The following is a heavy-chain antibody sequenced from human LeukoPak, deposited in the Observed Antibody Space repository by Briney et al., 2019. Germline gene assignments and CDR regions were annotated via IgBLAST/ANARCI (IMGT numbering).Heavy chain of an antibody. CDR2: IYTSGST. D-gene: IGHD3-10*01. CDR1: GGSISSGSYY. V-gene: IGHV4-61*02. Sequence: SETLSLTCTVSGGSISSGSYYWSWIRQPAGKGLEWIGRIYTSGSTNYNPSLKSRVTISVDTSKNQFSLKLSSVTAADTAVYYCARVDYYGSGSPGSYYYYYMDVWAKGPRSPSP. J-gene: IGHJ6*03. CDR3: ARVDYYGSGSPGSYYYYYMDV.